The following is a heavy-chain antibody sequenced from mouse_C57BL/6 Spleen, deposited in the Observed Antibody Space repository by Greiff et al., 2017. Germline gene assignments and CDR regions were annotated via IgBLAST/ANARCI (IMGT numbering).Heavy chain of an antibody. V-gene: IGHV5-17*01. D-gene: IGHD2-4*01. CDR3: AREGYYDYDDGGSDY. CDR2: ISSGSSTI. Sequence: EVKLVESGGGLVKPGGSLKLSCAASGFTFSDYGMHWVRQAPEKGLEWVAYISSGSSTIYYADTVKGRFTISRDNAKNTLFLQMTSLRSEDTAMYYCAREGYYDYDDGGSDYWGQGTSVTVSS. J-gene: IGHJ4*01. CDR1: GFTFSDYG.